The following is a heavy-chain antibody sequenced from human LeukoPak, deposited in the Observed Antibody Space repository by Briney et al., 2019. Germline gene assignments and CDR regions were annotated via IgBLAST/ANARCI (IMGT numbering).Heavy chain of an antibody. CDR3: ARGHLLFGAVRTPYYYYYMDV. V-gene: IGHV4-34*01. Sequence: SETLSLTCAVYGGSFSGYYWSWIRQPPGKGLEWIGEINHSGSTNYNPSLKSRVTISVDTSKNQFSLKLSSVTAADTAVYYCARGHLLFGAVRTPYYYYYMDVWGKGTTVTVSS. D-gene: IGHD3-10*01. J-gene: IGHJ6*03. CDR2: INHSGST. CDR1: GGSFSGYY.